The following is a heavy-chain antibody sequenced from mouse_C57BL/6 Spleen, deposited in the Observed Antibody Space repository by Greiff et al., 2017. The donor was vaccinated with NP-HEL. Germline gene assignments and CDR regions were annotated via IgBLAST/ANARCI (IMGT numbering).Heavy chain of an antibody. J-gene: IGHJ1*03. V-gene: IGHV1-69*01. CDR1: GYTFTSYW. D-gene: IGHD2-10*02. CDR2: IDPSDSYT. Sequence: QVQLQQPGAELVMPGASVKLSCKASGYTFTSYWMHWVKQRPGQGLEWIGEIDPSDSYTNYNQKFKGKSTLTVDKSSSTAYMQLSSLTSEDSAVYYWARSSPSTPHFDVWGTGTTVTVSS. CDR3: ARSSPSTPHFDV.